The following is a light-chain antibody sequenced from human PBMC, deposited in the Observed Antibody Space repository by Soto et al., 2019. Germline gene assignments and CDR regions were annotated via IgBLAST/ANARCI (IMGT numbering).Light chain of an antibody. V-gene: IGLV2-14*01. Sequence: QSALTQPASVSGSPGQSITISCTGTSSDIGGYNYVSWYQQHPGRAPKLMISEVSNRPSGVSNRFSGSKSGNTASLTISGLQAEDEAAYYCTSFTTTNIWVFGGGTKLTVL. CDR3: TSFTTTNIWV. CDR2: EVS. J-gene: IGLJ3*02. CDR1: SSDIGGYNY.